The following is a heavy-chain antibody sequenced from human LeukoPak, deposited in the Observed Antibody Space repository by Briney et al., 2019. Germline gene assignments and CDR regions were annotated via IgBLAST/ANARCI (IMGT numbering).Heavy chain of an antibody. D-gene: IGHD6-13*01. CDR1: GGSISSYY. V-gene: IGHV4-4*07. CDR3: ARDTSSSWGGDAFDI. CDR2: IYTSGST. Sequence: SETLSLTCTVSGGSISSYYWSWIRQPAGKRLEWIGRIYTSGSTNYNPSLKSRVTMSVDTSKNQFSLKLSSVTAADTAVYYCARDTSSSWGGDAFDIWGQGTMVTVSS. J-gene: IGHJ3*02.